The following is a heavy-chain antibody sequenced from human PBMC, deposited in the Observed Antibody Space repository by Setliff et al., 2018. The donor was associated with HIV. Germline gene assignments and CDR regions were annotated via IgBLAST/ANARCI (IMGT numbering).Heavy chain of an antibody. V-gene: IGHV1-46*01. Sequence: EASVKVSCKASGYTFTDYYVHWVRQAPGQGLEWMGIIYPGHAYTSYAQKFKGRVTMASDTSTSTVYMNLQMNTLRVEDTAVYYCARDPPGSGFHLDYWGQGTPVTVSS. J-gene: IGHJ4*02. D-gene: IGHD5-12*01. CDR1: GYTFTDYY. CDR3: ARDPPGSGFHLDY. CDR2: IYPGHAYT.